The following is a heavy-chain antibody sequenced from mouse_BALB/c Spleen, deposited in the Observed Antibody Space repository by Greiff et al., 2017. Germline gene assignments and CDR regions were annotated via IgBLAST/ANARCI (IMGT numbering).Heavy chain of an antibody. D-gene: IGHD1-1*01. CDR2: ISSGGST. Sequence: EVNVVESGGGLVKPGGSLKLSCAASGFTFSSYAMSWVRQTPEKRLEWVASISSGGSTYYPDSVKGRFTISRDNARNILYLQMSSLRSEDTAMYYCAYYGSSYDWYFDVWGAGTTVTVSS. J-gene: IGHJ1*01. V-gene: IGHV5-6-5*01. CDR1: GFTFSSYA. CDR3: AYYGSSYDWYFDV.